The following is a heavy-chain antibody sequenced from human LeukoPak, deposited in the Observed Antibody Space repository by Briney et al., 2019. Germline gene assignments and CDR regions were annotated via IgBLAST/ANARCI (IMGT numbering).Heavy chain of an antibody. CDR1: GFTFSSYA. V-gene: IGHV3-23*01. CDR2: ISGSGGST. D-gene: IGHD6-19*01. Sequence: GGSLRLSCAASGFTFSSYAMSWVRQAPGKGLEWVSAISGSGGSTYYADSVKGRFTISRDNAKNSLYLQMNSLRVKDTAVYYCARDNGWGRYYFDSWGQGTLATVSS. J-gene: IGHJ4*02. CDR3: ARDNGWGRYYFDS.